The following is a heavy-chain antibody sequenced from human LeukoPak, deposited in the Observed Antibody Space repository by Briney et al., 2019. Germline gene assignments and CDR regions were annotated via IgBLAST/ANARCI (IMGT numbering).Heavy chain of an antibody. J-gene: IGHJ6*02. D-gene: IGHD1-26*01. V-gene: IGHV4-59*08. Sequence: PSETLSLTCTVSGGSIGLYYWAWIRQPPGKGLEWIGYIFHTGSTNYNPSLKSRLTISVDMSRNQFSLRLSSVTAADTAVYYCARHQHAGREHYYGIDVWGQGTTVSVSS. CDR3: ARHQHAGREHYYGIDV. CDR1: GGSIGLYY. CDR2: IFHTGST.